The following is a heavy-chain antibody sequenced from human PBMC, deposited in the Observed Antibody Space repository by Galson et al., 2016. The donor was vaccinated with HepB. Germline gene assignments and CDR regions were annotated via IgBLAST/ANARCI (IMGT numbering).Heavy chain of an antibody. CDR3: ARVTENYYDAS. CDR2: INPNSGGT. CDR1: GYTFTDYY. J-gene: IGHJ4*02. Sequence: SVKVSCKASGYTFTDYYMHWVRQAPGQGLEWMGWINPNSGGTDYAQKFQGRVTVTRDTSISTAYMELSRLRSDDTAVYYCARVTENYYDASWGQGTLITVSS. D-gene: IGHD3-22*01. V-gene: IGHV1-2*02.